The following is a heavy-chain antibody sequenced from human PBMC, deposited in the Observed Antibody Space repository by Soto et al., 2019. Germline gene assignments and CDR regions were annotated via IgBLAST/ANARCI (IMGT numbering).Heavy chain of an antibody. Sequence: ASVKVSCRASGYTFTNWHMQWVRQAPGQGFEWMGVINPSGGSTTYAQKFQGRVTMTSDTSTSTVYMELSSLRSDDTAVYYCARDSSIVVDGGSCQDYWGQGTQVTVSS. CDR3: ARDSSIVVDGGSCQDY. CDR2: INPSGGST. J-gene: IGHJ4*02. V-gene: IGHV1-46*01. D-gene: IGHD2-15*01. CDR1: GYTFTNWH.